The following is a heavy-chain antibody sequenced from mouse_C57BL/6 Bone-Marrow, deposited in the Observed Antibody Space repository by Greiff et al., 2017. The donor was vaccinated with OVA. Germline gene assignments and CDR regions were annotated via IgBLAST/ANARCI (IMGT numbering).Heavy chain of an antibody. CDR3: TMDYYGSSSYYFDC. CDR2: IYPGNSDT. Sequence: EVQLQESGTVLARPGASVKMSCKTSGYTFTSYWMHWVKQRPGQGLEWIGAIYPGNSDTSYNQKFKGKAKLTAGTSASTAYMELSSLTNEDSAVYYCTMDYYGSSSYYFDCWGQGTTLTVSS. D-gene: IGHD1-1*01. V-gene: IGHV1-5*01. CDR1: GYTFTSYW. J-gene: IGHJ2*01.